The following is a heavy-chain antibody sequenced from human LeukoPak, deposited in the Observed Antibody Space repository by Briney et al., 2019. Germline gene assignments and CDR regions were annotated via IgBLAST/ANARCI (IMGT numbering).Heavy chain of an antibody. CDR2: INSDGSST. V-gene: IGHV3-74*01. Sequence: GGSLRLSCAASGFTFSSYWMHWVRQAPGKGLVWVSRINSDGSSTSYADSVKGRFTISRDNAKNTLYLQMNSLRAEDTAVYYCATPTGFWSGYNYWGQGTLVTVSS. CDR3: ATPTGFWSGYNY. CDR1: GFTFSSYW. D-gene: IGHD3-3*01. J-gene: IGHJ4*02.